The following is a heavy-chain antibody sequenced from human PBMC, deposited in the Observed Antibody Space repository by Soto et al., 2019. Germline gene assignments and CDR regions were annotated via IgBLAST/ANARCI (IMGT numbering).Heavy chain of an antibody. CDR2: IWYDGSNK. D-gene: IGHD6-13*01. Sequence: GGSLRLSCAASGFTFSSYGMHWVRQAPGKGLEWVAVIWYDGSNKYYADSVKGRFTISRGNSKNTLYLQMNSLRAEDTAVYYCARDSSSWALRYYYYYGMDVWGQGTTVTVS. CDR3: ARDSSSWALRYYYYYGMDV. V-gene: IGHV3-33*01. CDR1: GFTFSSYG. J-gene: IGHJ6*02.